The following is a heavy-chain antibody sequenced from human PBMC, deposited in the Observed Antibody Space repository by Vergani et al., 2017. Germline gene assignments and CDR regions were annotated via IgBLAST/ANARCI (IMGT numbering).Heavy chain of an antibody. Sequence: QVQVVQSGAEVKKSGASVKVSCKTSGYTFSNYYMHWVRQAPGQGLEWMGIINPSGGHTNYAQKFQGRVTVTRDTSTGTVYMELSSLRSEDTAIYYCARGDYGMLTGYRYWGQGTLVTVSA. CDR2: INPSGGHT. D-gene: IGHD3-9*01. CDR1: GYTFSNYY. CDR3: ARGDYGMLTGYRY. V-gene: IGHV1-46*03. J-gene: IGHJ4*02.